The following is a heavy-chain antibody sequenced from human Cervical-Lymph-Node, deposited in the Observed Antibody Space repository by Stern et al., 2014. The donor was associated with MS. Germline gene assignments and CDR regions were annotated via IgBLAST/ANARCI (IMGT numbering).Heavy chain of an antibody. CDR1: GFTFSNYG. D-gene: IGHD4-11*01. V-gene: IGHV3-33*01. Sequence: VQLVESGGGVVQPGRSLGLSCIASGFTFSNYGMHWVRQAPGKGLGGVATIWHDGSKTYYADSVRGRFTISRDNSKNTLSLQMNSLRVDDTAVYYCVRDWSSNAYKSEDYWGQGTLVTVSS. CDR3: VRDWSSNAYKSEDY. CDR2: IWHDGSKT. J-gene: IGHJ4*02.